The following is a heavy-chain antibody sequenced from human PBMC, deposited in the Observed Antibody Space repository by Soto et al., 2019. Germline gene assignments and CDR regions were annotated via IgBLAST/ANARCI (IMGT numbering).Heavy chain of an antibody. CDR1: GFTVSGYY. J-gene: IGHJ3*02. Sequence: QVQLLESGGGLVKPGGSLRLSCAASGFTVSGYYMAWIRQPPGKGLEWISFINSDSTYTNHADSVKGRFTSSRDNAKNSLYLQMNSLRAEDTAVYFCATGQQVRMADIWGQGTMVTVSS. CDR2: INSDSTYT. D-gene: IGHD6-13*01. CDR3: ATGQQVRMADI. V-gene: IGHV3-11*03.